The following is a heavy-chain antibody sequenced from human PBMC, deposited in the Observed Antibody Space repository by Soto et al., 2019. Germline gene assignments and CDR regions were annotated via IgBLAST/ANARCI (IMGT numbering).Heavy chain of an antibody. CDR1: GGNFSSYA. J-gene: IGHJ6*02. D-gene: IGHD2-2*01. Sequence: SVKVSCKASGGNFSSYAIRWVRQAPGEGAEWMGGIIPIFGTANYAQKFQGRVTITADESTSTAYMELSSLRPEATAVYSCARRQVVPAAEYYYYGMDVWGQGTTVTVSS. CDR2: IIPIFGTA. CDR3: ARRQVVPAAEYYYYGMDV. V-gene: IGHV1-69*13.